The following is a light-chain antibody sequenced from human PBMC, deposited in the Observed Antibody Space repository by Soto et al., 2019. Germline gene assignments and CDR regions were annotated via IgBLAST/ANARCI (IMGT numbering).Light chain of an antibody. CDR1: SSDVGSYNY. CDR2: EVS. CDR3: SSYTSSSTLFV. V-gene: IGLV2-14*01. Sequence: QSALTQPASVSGSPEQSITISCTGTSSDVGSYNYVSWYQQHPGKAPKLIIYEVSNRPSGVSNRFSGSKSGNTASLTISGLQAEDEADYYCSSYTSSSTLFVFGTGTKLTVL. J-gene: IGLJ1*01.